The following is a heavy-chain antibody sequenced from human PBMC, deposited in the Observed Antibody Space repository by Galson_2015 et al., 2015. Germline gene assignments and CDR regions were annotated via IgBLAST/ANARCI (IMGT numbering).Heavy chain of an antibody. D-gene: IGHD2-2*01. CDR1: GYTFTSYG. J-gene: IGHJ4*02. CDR2: ISAYNGNT. V-gene: IGHV1-18*01. Sequence: QSGAEVKKPGASVKVSCKASGYTFTSYGISWVRQAPGQGLEWMGWISAYNGNTNYAQKLQGRVTMTTDTSTSTAYMELRSLRFDDTAVYYCARDAEIVVVPAAICYDYWGQGTLVTVSS. CDR3: ARDAEIVVVPAAICYDY.